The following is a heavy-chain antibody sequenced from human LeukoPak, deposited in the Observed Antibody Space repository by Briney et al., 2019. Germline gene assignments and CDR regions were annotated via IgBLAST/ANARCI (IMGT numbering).Heavy chain of an antibody. D-gene: IGHD2-15*01. Sequence: PSETLSLTCTVSGGSISSYYWSWIRQPSGKGLEWIGYIYYSGSTNYNPSLKSRVTISVDTSKNQFSLKLSSVTAADTAVYYCARSSYCSGGSCSEFDYWGQGTLVTVSS. CDR2: IYYSGST. J-gene: IGHJ4*02. CDR3: ARSSYCSGGSCSEFDY. V-gene: IGHV4-59*08. CDR1: GGSISSYY.